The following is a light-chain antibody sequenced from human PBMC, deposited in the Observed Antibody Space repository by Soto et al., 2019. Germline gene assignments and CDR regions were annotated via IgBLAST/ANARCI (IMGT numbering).Light chain of an antibody. CDR1: RAVSSSY. CDR2: GAS. V-gene: IGKV3D-20*02. CDR3: QQRSNWPLT. Sequence: ESVLTQSPGILSLSPGERATLCCRAGRAVSSSYLAWYQQKPGQAPRLLVYGASSRATGISDRFSGSGSGTEFTLTISRLEPEDSAVYYCQQRSNWPLTFGQGTRLEIK. J-gene: IGKJ5*01.